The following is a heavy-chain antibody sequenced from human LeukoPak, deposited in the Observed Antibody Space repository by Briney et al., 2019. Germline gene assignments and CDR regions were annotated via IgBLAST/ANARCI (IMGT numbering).Heavy chain of an antibody. Sequence: SETLSLTCTVSGGSISSSSYYWGWIPQPPGKGLEWIGTIYYSGSTYYNPSLKSRVTISVDTSKNQFSLRLSSVTAADTAVYYCARTTYDWSFDYWGQGTLVTVSS. D-gene: IGHD3-9*01. CDR3: ARTTYDWSFDY. J-gene: IGHJ4*02. CDR2: IYYSGST. V-gene: IGHV4-39*01. CDR1: GGSISSSSYY.